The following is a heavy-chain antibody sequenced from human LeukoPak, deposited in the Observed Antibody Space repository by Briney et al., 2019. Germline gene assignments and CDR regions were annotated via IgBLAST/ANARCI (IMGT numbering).Heavy chain of an antibody. Sequence: SETLSLTCAVYGGSFSGYYWSWIRQPPGKGLEWIGEINHSGSTNYNPSLKSRVTISVDTSKNQFSLRLSSVTAADTAVYYCARGPSDSSGYYFYYWGQGTLVTVSS. CDR1: GGSFSGYY. V-gene: IGHV4-34*01. J-gene: IGHJ4*02. CDR2: INHSGST. D-gene: IGHD3-22*01. CDR3: ARGPSDSSGYYFYY.